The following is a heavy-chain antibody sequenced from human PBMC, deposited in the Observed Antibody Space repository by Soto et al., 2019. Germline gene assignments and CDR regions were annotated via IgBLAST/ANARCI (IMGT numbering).Heavy chain of an antibody. J-gene: IGHJ4*02. Sequence: PGGSLRLSCAASGFTFDDYTMHWVRQAPGKGLEWVSLISWDGGSKYYADSVKGRFTISRDNSKNSLYLQMNSLRTEDTALYYCAKPDLKYHWNYGNFDYWGQGTLVTVSS. D-gene: IGHD1-7*01. CDR1: GFTFDDYT. CDR3: AKPDLKYHWNYGNFDY. V-gene: IGHV3-43*01. CDR2: ISWDGGSK.